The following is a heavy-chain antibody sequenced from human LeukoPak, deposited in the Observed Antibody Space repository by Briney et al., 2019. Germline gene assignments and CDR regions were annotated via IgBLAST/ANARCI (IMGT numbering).Heavy chain of an antibody. J-gene: IGHJ3*02. CDR1: GFTFSSYA. D-gene: IGHD3-10*01. V-gene: IGHV3-23*01. CDR3: AKDRNYYGSGLDAFDI. Sequence: GGSLRLSCAASGFTFSSYAMSWFGKAPGKGLKWVSAFSGSGGSTYYADSVKGRFTISRDNSKNTLYLQMNSLRAEDTAVYYCAKDRNYYGSGLDAFDIWGQGTMVTVSS. CDR2: FSGSGGST.